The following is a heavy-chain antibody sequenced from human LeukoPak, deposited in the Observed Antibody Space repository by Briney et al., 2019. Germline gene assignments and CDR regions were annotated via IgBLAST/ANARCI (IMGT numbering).Heavy chain of an antibody. J-gene: IGHJ6*03. V-gene: IGHV4-39*01. D-gene: IGHD4-17*01. Sequence: NPSETLSLTFTVSGGSISSSSYYLGWIRQPPGKGLEWISSIYYSGSTYYNPSLKSRVTISIDTSKNQFSLKLTSVTAADTAVYYCARHQGNYGDYYYYMDVWGKGTTVTVSS. CDR3: ARHQGNYGDYYYYMDV. CDR2: IYYSGST. CDR1: GGSISSSSYY.